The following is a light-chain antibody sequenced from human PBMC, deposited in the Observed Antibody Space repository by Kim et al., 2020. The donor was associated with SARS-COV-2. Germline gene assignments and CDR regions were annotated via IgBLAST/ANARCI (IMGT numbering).Light chain of an antibody. CDR2: DVI. V-gene: IGLV2-14*03. CDR3: GSYTSINTLV. J-gene: IGLJ3*02. CDR1: SSDVGGYDY. Sequence: GQSITISCTGTSSDVGGYDYVSWYQQHPGKAPKLMTYDVIKRPSGVSNRFSGSKSGNTASLTISGLQAEDEALYHCGSYTSINTLVFGGGTKLTVL.